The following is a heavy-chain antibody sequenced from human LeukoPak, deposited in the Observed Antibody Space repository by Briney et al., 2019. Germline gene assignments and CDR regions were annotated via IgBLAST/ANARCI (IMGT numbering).Heavy chain of an antibody. Sequence: GGSLRLSCAASGFTFSRYAMNWVRQAPGKGLEWVSAISGSGGSTYYADSVKGRFTISRDNSKNTLYLQMNSLRAEDTAVYYCAKARQIYYYYYGMDVWGQGTTVTVSS. CDR1: GFTFSRYA. CDR3: AKARQIYYYYYGMDV. J-gene: IGHJ6*02. CDR2: ISGSGGST. V-gene: IGHV3-23*01.